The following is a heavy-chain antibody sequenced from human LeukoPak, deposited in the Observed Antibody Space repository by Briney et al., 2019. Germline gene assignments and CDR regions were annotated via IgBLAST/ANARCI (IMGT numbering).Heavy chain of an antibody. J-gene: IGHJ5*02. Sequence: PSETLSLTCTVSGGSINNYYWSWIRQPAGKGLEWIGRIYTSGSTNYNPSLKSRVTMSLDTSKNQFSLKLSSVTAADTAVYYCASHWIWDENWFDPWGQGTLVTVSS. CDR3: ASHWIWDENWFDP. CDR1: GGSINNYY. V-gene: IGHV4-4*07. D-gene: IGHD1-26*01. CDR2: IYTSGST.